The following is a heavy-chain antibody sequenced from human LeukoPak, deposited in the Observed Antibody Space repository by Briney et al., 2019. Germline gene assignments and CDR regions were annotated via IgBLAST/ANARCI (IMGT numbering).Heavy chain of an antibody. CDR3: ARREIRFLEWLLAYYYYGMDV. J-gene: IGHJ6*02. V-gene: IGHV1-8*01. CDR2: MNPNSGNT. Sequence: ASVKVSCKASVYTFTSYDINWVRQATGQGLEWMGWMNPNSGNTGYAQKFQGRVTMTRNTSISTAYMELSSLRSEDTAVYYCARREIRFLEWLLAYYYYGMDVWGQGTTVTVSS. CDR1: VYTFTSYD. D-gene: IGHD3-3*01.